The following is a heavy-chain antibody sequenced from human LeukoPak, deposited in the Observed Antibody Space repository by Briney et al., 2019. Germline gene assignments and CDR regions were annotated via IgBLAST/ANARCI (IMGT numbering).Heavy chain of an antibody. D-gene: IGHD3-10*01. CDR3: TKNGGYSDAFDI. V-gene: IGHV3-30*18. CDR2: ISYEGGTQ. J-gene: IGHJ3*02. CDR1: GVTLSPYG. Sequence: GMSLRLSCAASGVTLSPYGMHWVRQAPGKGLEWVAVISYEGGTQHYADSVKGRFIISRDNPRNTLYLQMNILRTEDTALYYCTKNGGYSDAFDIWGQGTMVTVSS.